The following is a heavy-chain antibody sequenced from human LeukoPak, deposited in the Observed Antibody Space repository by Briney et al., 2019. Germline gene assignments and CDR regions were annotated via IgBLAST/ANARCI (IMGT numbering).Heavy chain of an antibody. V-gene: IGHV3-23*01. CDR3: ASPGATSKFDY. CDR1: GFIFSTYA. CDR2: ISGSGGST. J-gene: IGHJ4*02. Sequence: GSLRLSCATSGFIFSTYALSWVRQAPGKGLEWASISGSGGSTYHADSVKGRFTISRDSSKNTLYLQMNSLRAEDTAVYFCASPGATSKFDYWGQGTQVTVSS. D-gene: IGHD1-26*01.